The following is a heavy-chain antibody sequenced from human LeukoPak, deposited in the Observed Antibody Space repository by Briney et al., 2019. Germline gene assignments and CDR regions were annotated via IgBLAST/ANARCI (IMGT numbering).Heavy chain of an antibody. CDR2: IYRGGST. V-gene: IGHV3-66*02. CDR1: GFTVSSNY. Sequence: GGSLRRSCAASGFTVSSNYMSWVRQAPGKGLVWVSVIYRGGSTYYADSVKGRFTISRDNSKNTLYLQMNSLRAEDTAVYYCARDGPAPYDFWSGYSRWDYWGQGTRVTVSS. D-gene: IGHD3-3*01. J-gene: IGHJ4*02. CDR3: ARDGPAPYDFWSGYSRWDY.